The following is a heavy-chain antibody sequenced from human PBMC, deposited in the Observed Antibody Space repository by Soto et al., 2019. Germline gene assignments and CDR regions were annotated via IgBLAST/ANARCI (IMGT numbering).Heavy chain of an antibody. Sequence: QVQLQESGPGLVKPSQTLSLTCTVSGGSISSGGYYWNWIRQHPGKGLEWIGYIYYSGSTYYNPSLKSRVTISVDTSKNQFSLKLSSVTAADTAVYYCAKERRGGTYYYLSGSRRDAFYIWGQGTKVTVSA. CDR1: GGSISSGGYY. CDR3: AKERRGGTYYYLSGSRRDAFYI. CDR2: IYYSGST. J-gene: IGHJ3*02. D-gene: IGHD3-10*01. V-gene: IGHV4-31*03.